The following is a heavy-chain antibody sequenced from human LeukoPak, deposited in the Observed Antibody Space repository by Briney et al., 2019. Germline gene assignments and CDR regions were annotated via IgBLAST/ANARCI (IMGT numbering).Heavy chain of an antibody. Sequence: SETLSLTCTVSGGSISSYYWSWIRQPPGKGPEWIGYIYYSGNTNYNPSLESRVIISVDTSKNQFSLKLSSVTAADTAVYYCARHECGGSCYPEDYWGQGTLVTVSS. V-gene: IGHV4-59*08. D-gene: IGHD2-15*01. CDR2: IYYSGNT. J-gene: IGHJ4*02. CDR1: GGSISSYY. CDR3: ARHECGGSCYPEDY.